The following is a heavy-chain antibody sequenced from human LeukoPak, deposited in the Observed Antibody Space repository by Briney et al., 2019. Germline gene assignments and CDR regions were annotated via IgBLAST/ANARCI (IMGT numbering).Heavy chain of an antibody. CDR3: AKVRGHRRVLRFLEWLLHPRYYFDY. J-gene: IGHJ4*02. CDR1: GFTFSSYA. D-gene: IGHD3-3*01. V-gene: IGHV3-23*01. CDR2: ISGSGGST. Sequence: PGGSLRLSCAASGFTFSSYAMSWVRQAPGKGLEWVSAISGSGGSTYYADSVKGRFTISRDNSKNTLYLQMNSLRAEDTAVYYCAKVRGHRRVLRFLEWLLHPRYYFDYWGQGTLVTVSS.